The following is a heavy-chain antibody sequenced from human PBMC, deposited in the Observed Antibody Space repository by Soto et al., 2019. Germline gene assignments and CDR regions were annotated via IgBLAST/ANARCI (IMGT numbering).Heavy chain of an antibody. V-gene: IGHV4-30-4*08. Sequence: PSETLSLTCSVSGGSISNDDYYWTWIRQPPGKGLEWIGHIYYNGNTYYNPSLKSRLTMSLDTSQNQFSLHLTSVIAADSASYFCAIATTVTSSFFYNGLAVWAQGTTVTVS. CDR1: GGSISNDDYY. J-gene: IGHJ6*02. CDR2: IYYNGNT. CDR3: AIATTVTSSFFYNGLAV. D-gene: IGHD4-17*01.